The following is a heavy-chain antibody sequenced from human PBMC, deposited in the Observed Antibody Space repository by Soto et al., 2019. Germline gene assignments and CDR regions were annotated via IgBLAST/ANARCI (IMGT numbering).Heavy chain of an antibody. CDR1: GGSISSGDYY. D-gene: IGHD6-19*01. V-gene: IGHV4-30-4*01. J-gene: IGHJ4*02. CDR2: IYYSGST. CDR3: ARVTHSSGWLNLPTPNFDY. Sequence: SETLSLTCTVSGGSISSGDYYWSWIRQPPGKGLEWIGYIYYSGSTYYNPSLKCRVTISVDTSKNQFSLKLSSVTAADTAVYYCARVTHSSGWLNLPTPNFDYWGQGTLVTVSS.